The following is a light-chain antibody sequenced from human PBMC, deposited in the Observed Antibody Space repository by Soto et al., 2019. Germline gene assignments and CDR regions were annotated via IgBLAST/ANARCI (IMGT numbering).Light chain of an antibody. V-gene: IGLV2-8*01. CDR1: SSDVGGYNY. CDR3: SSYAGSNNFVV. J-gene: IGLJ2*01. Sequence: QSALTQPPSASGSPGQSVTISCTGTSSDVGGYNYVSWYQQNPGKVPKLMIYEVNKRPSGVPDRFSGSKSGNTASLTVSGLQAEDEAHYYCSSYAGSNNFVVFGGGTKLTVL. CDR2: EVN.